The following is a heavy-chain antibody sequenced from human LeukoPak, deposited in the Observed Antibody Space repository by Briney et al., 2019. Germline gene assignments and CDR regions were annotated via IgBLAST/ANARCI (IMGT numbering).Heavy chain of an antibody. CDR1: GFTLSTNA. D-gene: IGHD6-13*01. J-gene: IGHJ4*02. CDR2: ISGSGAST. CDR3: AKDRSGYSSS. Sequence: GGSLRLSCLTSGFTLSTNAMSWVRQAPGKGLEWISGISGSGASTYYADSVKGRFTISRDDSRNTLYLQMNSLRGDDTAVYYCAKDRSGYSSSWGQGTLVTVSS. V-gene: IGHV3-23*01.